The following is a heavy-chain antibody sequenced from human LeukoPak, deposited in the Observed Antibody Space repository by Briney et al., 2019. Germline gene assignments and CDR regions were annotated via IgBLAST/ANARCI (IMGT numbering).Heavy chain of an antibody. Sequence: SQTLSLTCTVSGGSISSYYCSWVRQPPGEGREWIGYTYYSGSTNYNPSLKSRVTISVDTSTNQFSLKLSSVTVADTAVYYCARLSYPNSSGYPDYWGQGTLVTVSS. V-gene: IGHV4-59*08. CDR2: TYYSGST. CDR1: GGSISSYY. D-gene: IGHD3-22*01. CDR3: ARLSYPNSSGYPDY. J-gene: IGHJ4*02.